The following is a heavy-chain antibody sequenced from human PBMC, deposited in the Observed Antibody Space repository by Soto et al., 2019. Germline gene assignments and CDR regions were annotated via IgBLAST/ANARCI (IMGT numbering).Heavy chain of an antibody. CDR1: GYTFTSYA. Sequence: QVQLVQSGAEVKKPGASVKVSCKASGYTFTSYAMHWVRQAPGQRLEWMGWINAGNGNTKYSQKFQGRVTITRDTSASTAYMELSSLRSEDTAVYYCARGGIYCSSTSCRLRWGQGTLVTVSS. V-gene: IGHV1-3*01. J-gene: IGHJ4*02. CDR2: INAGNGNT. CDR3: ARGGIYCSSTSCRLR. D-gene: IGHD2-2*01.